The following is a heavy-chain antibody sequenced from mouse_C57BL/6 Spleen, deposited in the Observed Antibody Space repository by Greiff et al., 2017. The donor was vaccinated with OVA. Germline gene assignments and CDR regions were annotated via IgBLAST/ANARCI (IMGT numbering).Heavy chain of an antibody. V-gene: IGHV1-50*01. CDR2: IDPSDSYT. CDR1: GYTFTSYW. CDR3: ARGFCFDD. J-gene: IGHJ2*01. Sequence: QVQLQQPGAELVKPGASVKLSCKASGYTFTSYWMQWVKQRPGQGLEWIGEIDPSDSYTNYNQKFKGKATLTVDTSSSTAYMQLSSLTSEDSAVYYCARGFCFDDWGKGTTVTVSS.